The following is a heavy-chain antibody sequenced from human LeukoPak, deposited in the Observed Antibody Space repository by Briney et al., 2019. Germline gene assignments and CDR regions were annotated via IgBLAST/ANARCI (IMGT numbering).Heavy chain of an antibody. J-gene: IGHJ6*03. CDR3: AKDQGDLTSHYYMDV. CDR1: GFTFSDYY. Sequence: GGSLRLSCAASGFTFSDYYMSWIRQAPGKGLEWVSYISSSGSTIYYADSVKGRFTISRDNAKNSLYLQMNSLGAEDTAVYYCAKDQGDLTSHYYMDVWGKGTTVTVSS. D-gene: IGHD3-3*01. CDR2: ISSSGSTI. V-gene: IGHV3-11*04.